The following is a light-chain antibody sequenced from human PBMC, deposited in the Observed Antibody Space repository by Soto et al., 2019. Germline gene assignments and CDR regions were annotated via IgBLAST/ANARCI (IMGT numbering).Light chain of an antibody. CDR3: QHYVGSPPLT. Sequence: EIVLTQFPGTVSLSPGESATLSCRASQSVSSTYLAWYQQKPGQAPRLLIYGASTRATGIPDRFSGSGSGTDFTLTISRLEPEDFAVYYCQHYVGSPPLTFVGGTKVEIK. CDR2: GAS. J-gene: IGKJ4*01. CDR1: QSVSSTY. V-gene: IGKV3-20*01.